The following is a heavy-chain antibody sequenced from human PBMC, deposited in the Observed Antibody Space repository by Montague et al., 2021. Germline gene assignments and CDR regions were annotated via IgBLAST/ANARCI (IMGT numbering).Heavy chain of an antibody. CDR2: TYYRSKWYN. D-gene: IGHD5-24*01. CDR1: FSLFSRPAAT. Sequence: CSLSFSLFSRPAATWNWIRQSPSRGLEWLGRTYYRSKWYNEYAISVKSRITVNPDTSKNQFSLLLNSVTPEDTAVYYCARGWQKRFDPWGQGTLVTVSS. CDR3: ARGWQKRFDP. V-gene: IGHV6-1*01. J-gene: IGHJ5*02.